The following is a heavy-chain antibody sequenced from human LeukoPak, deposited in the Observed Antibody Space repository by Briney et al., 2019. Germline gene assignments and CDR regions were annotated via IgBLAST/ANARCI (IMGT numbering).Heavy chain of an antibody. J-gene: IGHJ4*02. CDR1: GFSFSSYW. Sequence: GGSLRLSCAASGFSFSSYWMNWVRQAPGKGLVWVAHINTDGRTTTYADSVKGRFTVARDNAKNTLYLEMNRLRAEDTAVYYCAKGYHIVVAHDYWGQGTLVTVSS. CDR3: AKGYHIVVAHDY. CDR2: INTDGRTT. D-gene: IGHD3-22*01. V-gene: IGHV3-74*01.